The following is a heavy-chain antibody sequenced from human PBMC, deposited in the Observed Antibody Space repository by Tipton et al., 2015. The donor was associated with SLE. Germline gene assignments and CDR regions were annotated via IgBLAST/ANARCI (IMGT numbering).Heavy chain of an antibody. CDR2: IYYSGST. CDR3: ARATPLFNWFDP. V-gene: IGHV4-59*12. CDR1: GGSISNYY. D-gene: IGHD2-15*01. Sequence: TLSLTCTVSGGSISNYYWSWIRQPPGKGLDWIGYIYYSGSTNYNPSLMSRVTISVDTSKKQFSLKLRSVTAADTAVYYCARATPLFNWFDPWGQGTLVTVSS. J-gene: IGHJ5*02.